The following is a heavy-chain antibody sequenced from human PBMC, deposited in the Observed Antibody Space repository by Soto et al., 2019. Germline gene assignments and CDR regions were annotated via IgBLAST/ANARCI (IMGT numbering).Heavy chain of an antibody. CDR2: IYPGDSRT. V-gene: IGHV5-51*01. Sequence: PGESLKISCKVSGDSFTTDWIGWVRQMPGKGLEWMGVIYPGDSRTRYSPPFQGRVTISADKSISTAYLQWNSLKASDTAMYYCATRRFYSPESRPWGQGTLVTVSS. CDR3: ATRRFYSPESRP. D-gene: IGHD2-15*01. J-gene: IGHJ5*02. CDR1: GDSFTTDW.